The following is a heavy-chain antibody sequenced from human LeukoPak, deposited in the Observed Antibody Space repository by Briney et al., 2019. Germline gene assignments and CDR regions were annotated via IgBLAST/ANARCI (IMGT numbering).Heavy chain of an antibody. V-gene: IGHV3-30-3*01. J-gene: IGHJ4*02. CDR2: ISNDGSKK. CDR1: GFTFSSCA. D-gene: IGHD6-19*01. CDR3: AKDHASSGSYYFDY. Sequence: GRSLRLSCAASGFTFSSCAMHWVRQAPGKGLEWVAFISNDGSKKYCADSVKGRFTISRDNSKNTLFLQMDSLRAEDTAVYYCAKDHASSGSYYFDYWGQGTLVTVSS.